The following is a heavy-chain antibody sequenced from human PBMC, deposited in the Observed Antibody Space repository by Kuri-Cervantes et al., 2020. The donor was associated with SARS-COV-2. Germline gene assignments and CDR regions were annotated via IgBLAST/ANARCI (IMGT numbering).Heavy chain of an antibody. D-gene: IGHD3-22*01. Sequence: GESLKISCSASGFTSSTYDMHWVRQAPGKGLEYVSGISSNGDSTYYADSVKGRLTISRDNSKNTQYLQMSSLRAEDTAVYYCARSTPFRRLVVISQGGAFDIWGQGTMVTVSS. CDR3: ARSTPFRRLVVISQGGAFDI. V-gene: IGHV3-64D*06. CDR1: GFTSSTYD. CDR2: ISSNGDST. J-gene: IGHJ3*02.